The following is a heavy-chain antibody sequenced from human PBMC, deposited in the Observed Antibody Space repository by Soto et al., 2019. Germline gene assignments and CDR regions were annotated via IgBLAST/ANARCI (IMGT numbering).Heavy chain of an antibody. J-gene: IGHJ5*02. D-gene: IGHD2-2*01. CDR2: IIPILGIA. CDR3: ASSPEDIVVVPAADSWFDP. V-gene: IGHV1-69*02. CDR1: GGTFSSYT. Sequence: QVQLVQSGAEVKKPGSSVKVSCKASGGTFSSYTISWVRQAPGQGLEWMGRIIPILGIANYAQKFQGRVTITADKXXSXAFXELSSLRSEDTAVYYCASSPEDIVVVPAADSWFDPWGQGTLVTVSS.